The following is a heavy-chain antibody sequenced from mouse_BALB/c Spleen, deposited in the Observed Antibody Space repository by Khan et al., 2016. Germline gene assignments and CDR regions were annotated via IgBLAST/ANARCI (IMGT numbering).Heavy chain of an antibody. J-gene: IGHJ4*01. CDR2: FHPYNDDT. D-gene: IGHD2-1*01. V-gene: IGHV1-47*01. CDR3: ARGGNYRDYAMDY. CDR1: GYTFTTYP. Sequence: QVQLQQSGAELVKPGASVKMSCKAFGYTFTTYPIEWMKQNHGKSLEWIGNFHPYNDDTTYNEKFKGKAKLTVEKSSSTVYLELSRLTSDYSAVSYCARGGNYRDYAMDYWGQGTSVTVSS.